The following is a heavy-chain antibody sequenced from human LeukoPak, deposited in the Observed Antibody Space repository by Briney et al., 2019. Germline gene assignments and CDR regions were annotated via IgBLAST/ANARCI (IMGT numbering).Heavy chain of an antibody. CDR2: IIPILGIA. Sequence: GSSVKVSCKASLGTFSSYAISWVRQAPGQGVEWMGRIIPILGIANYAQKFQGRDTITADKSTSTAYMELSSLKSEDTAVYYCARGVAAAGTPIYYYYGMDVWGQGTTVTVSS. J-gene: IGHJ6*02. CDR3: ARGVAAAGTPIYYYYGMDV. CDR1: LGTFSSYA. D-gene: IGHD6-13*01. V-gene: IGHV1-69*04.